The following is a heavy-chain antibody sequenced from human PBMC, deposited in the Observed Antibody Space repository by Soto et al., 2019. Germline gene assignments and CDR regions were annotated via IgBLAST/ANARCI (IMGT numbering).Heavy chain of an antibody. CDR2: ISYDGSNK. D-gene: IGHD5-12*01. V-gene: IGHV3-30*18. Sequence: GGSLRLSCAASGFTFSSYGFHWVRQAPGKGLEWVTIISYDGSNKYYADSVKGRFTISRDNSKNTLYLQVNSLRTEDTAVYYCANTRGYSYQYGMYVWGQGTSVTVSS. CDR1: GFTFSSYG. CDR3: ANTRGYSYQYGMYV. J-gene: IGHJ6*02.